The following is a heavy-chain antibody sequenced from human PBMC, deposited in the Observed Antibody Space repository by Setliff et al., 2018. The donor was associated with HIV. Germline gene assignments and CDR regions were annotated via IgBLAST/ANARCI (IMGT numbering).Heavy chain of an antibody. V-gene: IGHV4-34*01. CDR3: GRAQIAARRPFDY. CDR2: INHRGST. CDR1: GASFVGDNH. D-gene: IGHD6-6*01. J-gene: IGHJ4*02. Sequence: PSETLSLTCAVSGASFVGDNHWSWIRQSPGKGLEWIGEINHRGSTNYSPSLKIRALISADTSKNQFSLRLTSVTAADTAIYYCGRAQIAARRPFDYWGLGTLVTVSS.